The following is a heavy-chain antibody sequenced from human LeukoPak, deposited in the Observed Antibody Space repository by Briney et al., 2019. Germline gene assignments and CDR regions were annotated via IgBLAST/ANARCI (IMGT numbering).Heavy chain of an antibody. CDR3: ARGAAMAPLWY. V-gene: IGHV4-34*01. D-gene: IGHD5-18*01. J-gene: IGHJ4*02. CDR1: GGSFSGYY. Sequence: SETLSLTCAVYGGSFSGYYWSWIRQPPGKGLEWIGEINHSGSTNYNPSLKSRVTISVDTPKNQFSLKLSSVTAADTAVYYCARGAAMAPLWYWGQGTLVTVSS. CDR2: INHSGST.